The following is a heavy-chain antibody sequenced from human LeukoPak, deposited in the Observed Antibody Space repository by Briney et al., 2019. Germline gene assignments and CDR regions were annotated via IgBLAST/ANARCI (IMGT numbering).Heavy chain of an antibody. J-gene: IGHJ3*02. D-gene: IGHD3-10*01. V-gene: IGHV1-69*01. CDR3: ASQISGSQNLDAFDI. Sequence: SVKVSCKASGGTFSSYAISWVRQAPGQGLEWMGGIIPVFGTANYAQKFQGRVTITAGESTSTAYMELSSLRSEDTAVYYCASQISGSQNLDAFDIWGQGTMVTVSS. CDR1: GGTFSSYA. CDR2: IIPVFGTA.